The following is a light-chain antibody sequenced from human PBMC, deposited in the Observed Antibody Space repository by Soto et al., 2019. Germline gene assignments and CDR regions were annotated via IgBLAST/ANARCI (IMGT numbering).Light chain of an antibody. CDR2: EAS. V-gene: IGKV3-11*01. Sequence: EIVLTQSPATLSLSPGERATLSCRASQSVGNNLAWYQQKPGQAPGLLIYEASTRATGIPARFSGSGSGTDFTLTISSLEAEVFAVYYCQQHANWPLTFGGGTKVEIK. CDR3: QQHANWPLT. CDR1: QSVGNN. J-gene: IGKJ4*01.